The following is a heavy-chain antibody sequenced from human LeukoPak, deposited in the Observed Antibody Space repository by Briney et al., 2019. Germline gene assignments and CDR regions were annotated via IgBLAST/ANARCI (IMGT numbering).Heavy chain of an antibody. J-gene: IGHJ4*02. D-gene: IGHD5-24*01. Sequence: GGSLRLSCAASGFTFSSYGMHWVRQAPGKGLEWVAVISYDGSNKYYADSVKGRFTISRDNSKNTLYLQMNSLRAEDTAVYYCAGGAARMVEMGTMISFAYWGQGTLVTVSS. V-gene: IGHV3-30*03. CDR2: ISYDGSNK. CDR3: AGGAARMVEMGTMISFAY. CDR1: GFTFSSYG.